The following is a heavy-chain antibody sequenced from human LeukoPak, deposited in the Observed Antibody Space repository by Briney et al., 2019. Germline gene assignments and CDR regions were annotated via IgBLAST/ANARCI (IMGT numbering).Heavy chain of an antibody. V-gene: IGHV1-46*01. CDR3: ARGAVGATTPVYYYYYGMDV. CDR2: INPSGGST. D-gene: IGHD1-26*01. J-gene: IGHJ6*02. Sequence: ASVKVSCKASGYTFTSYYMHWVRQAPGQGLEWMGIINPSGGSTSYAQKFQGRVTITADESTSTAYMELSSLRSEDTAVYCCARGAVGATTPVYYYYYGMDVWGQGTTVTVSS. CDR1: GYTFTSYY.